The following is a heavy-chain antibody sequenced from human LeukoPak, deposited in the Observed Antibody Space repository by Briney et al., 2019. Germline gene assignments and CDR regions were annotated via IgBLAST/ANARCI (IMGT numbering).Heavy chain of an antibody. CDR1: GFTFSSYG. D-gene: IGHD6-13*01. J-gene: IGHJ5*02. CDR3: ARGSSSFEDWFDP. CDR2: IWYDGSNK. V-gene: IGHV3-33*01. Sequence: GGSLRLYCAASGFTFSSYGMHWVRQAPGKGLEWVAVIWYDGSNKYYADSVKGRFTISRDNSKNTLYLQMNSLRAEDTAVYYCARGSSSFEDWFDPWGQGTLVTVSS.